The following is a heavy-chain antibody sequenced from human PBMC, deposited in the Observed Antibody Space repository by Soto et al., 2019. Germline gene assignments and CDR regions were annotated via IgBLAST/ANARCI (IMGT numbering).Heavy chain of an antibody. J-gene: IGHJ6*02. CDR1: GFTFSSYG. CDR2: ISYDGSNK. CDR3: AKDYPVFPQRSLMDV. V-gene: IGHV3-30*18. D-gene: IGHD2-21*01. Sequence: PGGSLRLSCAASGFTFSSYGMHWVRQAPGRGLEWVAVISYDGSNKYYADSVKGRFTISRDNSKNTLYLQMNSLRAEDTAVYYCAKDYPVFPQRSLMDVWGQGTTVTVSS.